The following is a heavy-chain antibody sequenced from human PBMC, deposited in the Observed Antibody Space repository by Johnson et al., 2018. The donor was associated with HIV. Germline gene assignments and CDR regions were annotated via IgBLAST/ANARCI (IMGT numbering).Heavy chain of an antibody. CDR1: GFTVSSNY. CDR3: ARDDRIVGASMGAFDI. Sequence: VQLVESGGGVVQPGRSLRLSCAASGFTVSSNYMSWVRQAPGKGLEWVSLIYSGGSTYYTDSVKGRFTISRDNSKNTLYLQMNSLRAEDTAVYYCARDDRIVGASMGAFDIWGQGTMVTVSS. J-gene: IGHJ3*02. CDR2: IYSGGST. V-gene: IGHV3-66*01. D-gene: IGHD1-26*01.